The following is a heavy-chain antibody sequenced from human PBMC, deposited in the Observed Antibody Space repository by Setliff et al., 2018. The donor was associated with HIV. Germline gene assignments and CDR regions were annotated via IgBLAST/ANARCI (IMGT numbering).Heavy chain of an antibody. CDR2: IYTSGST. V-gene: IGHV4-4*07. CDR3: ARAIVGTIDAFDI. J-gene: IGHJ3*02. Sequence: KTSETLSLTCTVSGDSISSYSWAWIRQPAGKGLEWIGRIYTSGSTNYNPSLKSRVTMSVDTSKNQLSLKLTSVTAADTAIYYCARAIVGTIDAFDIWGQGTMVTVS. CDR1: GDSISSYS. D-gene: IGHD1-26*01.